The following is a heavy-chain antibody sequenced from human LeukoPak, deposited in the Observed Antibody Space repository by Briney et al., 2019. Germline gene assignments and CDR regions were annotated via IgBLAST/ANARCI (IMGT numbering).Heavy chain of an antibody. J-gene: IGHJ4*02. V-gene: IGHV3-13*01. CDR2: IGTAGDT. CDR1: GFTFRSYD. CDR3: ARAEVDTAIIDF. D-gene: IGHD5-18*01. Sequence: GGSLRLSCAASGFTFRSYDMHWVRQATGKGLEWVSAIGTAGDTYYPGPVKGRFSISRENAKNSLYLQMNSLRAGDTAVYYCARAEVDTAIIDFWGQGTLVTVSS.